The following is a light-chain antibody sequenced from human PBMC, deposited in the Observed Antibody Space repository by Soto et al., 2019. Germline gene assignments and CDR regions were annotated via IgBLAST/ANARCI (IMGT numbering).Light chain of an antibody. CDR2: SAS. J-gene: IGKJ1*01. CDR1: RTVDGNY. Sequence: PWERATLSCRASRTVDGNYLAWYHQKPGQPPRLLIHSASTRAPGIPDRFSASGAGTDFTLTISRLEPEDSAVYYCQQYSASPRTFGPGTKVEIK. V-gene: IGKV3-20*01. CDR3: QQYSASPRT.